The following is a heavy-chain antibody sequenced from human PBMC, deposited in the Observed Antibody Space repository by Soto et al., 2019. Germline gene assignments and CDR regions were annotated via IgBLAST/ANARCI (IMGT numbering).Heavy chain of an antibody. CDR3: AQTLLWFGELSTVDY. V-gene: IGHV1-69*02. CDR1: GGTFSSYT. CDR2: IIPILGIA. Sequence: QVQLVQSGAEVKKPGSSVKVSCKASGGTFSSYTISWVRQAPGQGLEWMGRIIPILGIANYAQKFQGRLTITPDKSPSTAYLELSSRRPDDTAVYYCAQTLLWFGELSTVDYWGQGTLVTVSS. J-gene: IGHJ4*02. D-gene: IGHD3-10*01.